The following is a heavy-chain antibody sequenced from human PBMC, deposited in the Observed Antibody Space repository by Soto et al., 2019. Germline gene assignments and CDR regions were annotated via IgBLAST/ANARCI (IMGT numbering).Heavy chain of an antibody. Sequence: QVQLVQSGAEVKKPGSSVKVSCKASGGTFSSYAISWVRQAPGQGLEWMGGIIPIFGTANYAQKFQGRVTITADESTSTAYMELSSLRSEDTAVYYCAGGGYCSGGSCHLYYYYYGMDVWGQGTTVTVSS. J-gene: IGHJ6*02. CDR1: GGTFSSYA. D-gene: IGHD2-15*01. CDR3: AGGGYCSGGSCHLYYYYYGMDV. CDR2: IIPIFGTA. V-gene: IGHV1-69*01.